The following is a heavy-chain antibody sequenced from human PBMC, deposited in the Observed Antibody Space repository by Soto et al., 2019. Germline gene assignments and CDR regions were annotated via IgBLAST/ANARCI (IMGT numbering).Heavy chain of an antibody. Sequence: EVQLVQSGAEVKKPGESLKISCKGSGYSFSTYWIGWVRQMPGKGLELMGIIYPGDSDTRYSPSFQGQVTISADKSISTAYLQWRGLKASDSAMYYCTRGGTYYYMDVWGKGTTVAVSS. V-gene: IGHV5-51*03. CDR2: IYPGDSDT. CDR1: GYSFSTYW. CDR3: TRGGTYYYMDV. D-gene: IGHD1-1*01. J-gene: IGHJ6*03.